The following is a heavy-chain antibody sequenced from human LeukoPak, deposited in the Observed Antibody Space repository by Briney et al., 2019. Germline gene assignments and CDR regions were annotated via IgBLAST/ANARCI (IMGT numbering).Heavy chain of an antibody. J-gene: IGHJ6*03. D-gene: IGHD6-13*01. V-gene: IGHV4-31*03. CDR1: GGSISSGGYY. CDR3: AREVGSSNYYMDV. Sequence: KSSETLSLTCTVSGGSISSGGYYWSWIRQHPGKGLEWIGYIYYSGSTYYNPSLKSRVTISVDTSKNQFSLKLSSVTAADTAVCYCAREVGSSNYYMDVWGKGTTVTVSS. CDR2: IYYSGST.